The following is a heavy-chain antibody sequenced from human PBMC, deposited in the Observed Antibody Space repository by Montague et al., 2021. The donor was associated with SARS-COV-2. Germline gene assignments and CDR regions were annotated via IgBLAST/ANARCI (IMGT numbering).Heavy chain of an antibody. Sequence: SETLSLTCAVYGASFSSYHCTWSRQSPGRGLEWMGKGIHSRKTSYNPSLQSRRTMSVDTHKKQFSLTLSSLTAADTAVDVCAKGSHIYETRGLRPGWFDPWGQGTLVTVSS. D-gene: IGHD5-18*01. J-gene: IGHJ5*02. CDR1: GASFSSYH. V-gene: IGHV4-34*01. CDR3: AKGSHIYETRGLRPGWFDP. CDR2: GIHSRKT.